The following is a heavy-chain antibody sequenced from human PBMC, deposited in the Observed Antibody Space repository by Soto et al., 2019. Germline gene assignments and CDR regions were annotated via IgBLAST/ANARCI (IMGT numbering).Heavy chain of an antibody. J-gene: IGHJ6*02. Sequence: QAQLVQSGAEVKKPGASVKVSCKASGYTFSSYGITWVRQAPGQGLEWMAWISGYNGNTNYAQNLQGRVTMTTDTSTNTAYMELRSLRSDDTAVYYCARDDFVVRGVYYYYGMDVWGQGTTVTVFS. CDR2: ISGYNGNT. V-gene: IGHV1-18*01. CDR3: ARDDFVVRGVYYYYGMDV. D-gene: IGHD3-10*01. CDR1: GYTFSSYG.